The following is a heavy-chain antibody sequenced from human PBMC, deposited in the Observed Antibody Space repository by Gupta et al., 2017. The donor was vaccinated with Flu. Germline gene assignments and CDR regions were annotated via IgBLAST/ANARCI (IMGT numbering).Heavy chain of an antibody. CDR2: ISSSSSYI. D-gene: IGHD3-3*01. Sequence: EVQLVASGGGLVKPGGSLRLSFAASAFTFSSYSMNWVRRAPGKGLEWVSSISSSSSYIYYADSVKGRFTISRDNAKNSLYLQMNSLRAEDTAVYYCARERITIFGVVYDYWGQGTLVTVSS. CDR1: AFTFSSYS. J-gene: IGHJ4*02. V-gene: IGHV3-21*01. CDR3: ARERITIFGVVYDY.